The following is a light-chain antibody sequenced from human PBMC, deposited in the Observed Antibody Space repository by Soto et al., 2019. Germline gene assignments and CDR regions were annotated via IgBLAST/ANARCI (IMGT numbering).Light chain of an antibody. V-gene: IGLV2-14*01. Sequence: QSALTQPASVSGSPGQSITISCTGTSSDVGAYNFVSWYQHHPGRAPKLIIYEVTIRPSGVSNRFSGSKSGNTASLTISGRQGEGEADYYCSLYATTPPDVFXSGTKVTVL. CDR2: EVT. CDR1: SSDVGAYNF. CDR3: SLYATTPPDV. J-gene: IGLJ1*01.